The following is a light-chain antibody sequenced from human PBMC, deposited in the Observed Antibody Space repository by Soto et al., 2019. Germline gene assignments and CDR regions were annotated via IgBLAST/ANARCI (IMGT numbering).Light chain of an antibody. CDR3: QQYNSYPWT. V-gene: IGKV1-5*03. Sequence: DIQMTQSPSILSAPVGDRVTITCWASQSISSWLAWYQQKPGKAPKLLIYKASSLESGVPSRFSGSGSGTEFTLTISSLQPDDFATYYCQQYNSYPWTFGQGTKVEIK. CDR1: QSISSW. CDR2: KAS. J-gene: IGKJ1*01.